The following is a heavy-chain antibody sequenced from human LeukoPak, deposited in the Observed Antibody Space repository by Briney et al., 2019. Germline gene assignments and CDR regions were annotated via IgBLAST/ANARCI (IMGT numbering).Heavy chain of an antibody. D-gene: IGHD3-22*01. J-gene: IGHJ4*02. CDR3: ARDVSYYYDSSGYLY. V-gene: IGHV3-30-3*01. Sequence: PGRSLRLSCAASGFTFSSYAMHWVRQAPGKGLEWVAVISYDGSNKYYADSVKGRFTISRDNSKNTLYLQMNSLRAEDTAVYYCARDVSYYYDSSGYLYWGQGTLVTVSS. CDR2: ISYDGSNK. CDR1: GFTFSSYA.